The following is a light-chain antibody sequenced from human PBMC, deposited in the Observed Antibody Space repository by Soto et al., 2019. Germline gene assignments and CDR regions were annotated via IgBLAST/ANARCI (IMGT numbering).Light chain of an antibody. Sequence: EIVVTQSPATLSLSPGERATLSCRASQSINRHLAWYRQKPGQAPRLLIYDASNRATGIPARFSGSGSGTDFTLTISSIEPEEFGVYFCQQRSNWPPVTFGGGTKVEIK. CDR2: DAS. V-gene: IGKV3-11*01. CDR1: QSINRH. CDR3: QQRSNWPPVT. J-gene: IGKJ4*01.